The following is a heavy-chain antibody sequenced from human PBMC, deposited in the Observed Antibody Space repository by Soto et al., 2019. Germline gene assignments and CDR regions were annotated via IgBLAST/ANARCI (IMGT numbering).Heavy chain of an antibody. J-gene: IGHJ4*02. V-gene: IGHV3-23*01. CDR2: ISGSGGST. D-gene: IGHD2-21*01. CDR1: GFTFSSYA. CDR3: ATDPELVVLFYY. Sequence: EVQLLESGGGLVQPGGSLRLSCAASGFTFSSYAMSWVRQAPGKGLEWVSAISGSGGSTYYADSVKGRFTISRDNSKNTLYLQMNSLRAERTDLYYCATDPELVVLFYYWGQGTLVTVSS.